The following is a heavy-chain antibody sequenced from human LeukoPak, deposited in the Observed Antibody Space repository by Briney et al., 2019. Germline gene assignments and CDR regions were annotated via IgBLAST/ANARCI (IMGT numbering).Heavy chain of an antibody. CDR3: ARVRPLELIFDY. D-gene: IGHD1-7*01. Sequence: PSETLSLTCTVSGGSISSYYWSWIRQPPGKGLEWIGYIYYSGSTNYNPSLKSRVTISVDTSKNQFSLKLSSVTAADTAVYYCARVRPLELIFDYWGQGTLVTVSS. J-gene: IGHJ4*02. CDR1: GGSISSYY. CDR2: IYYSGST. V-gene: IGHV4-59*01.